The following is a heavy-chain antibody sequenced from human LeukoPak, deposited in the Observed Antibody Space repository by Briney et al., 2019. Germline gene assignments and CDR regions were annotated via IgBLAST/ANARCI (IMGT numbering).Heavy chain of an antibody. Sequence: PSETLSLTCTVSGGSITGYYWSWIRQPPGKGLEWVGYIFSSGSTNYNPSLKSRVTISLDTSKSQFSLKLISVTASDTAVYYGARLTKFLTTYYPTPWGQGTLVTVSS. V-gene: IGHV4-59*08. D-gene: IGHD2/OR15-2a*01. J-gene: IGHJ5*02. CDR3: ARLTKFLTTYYPTP. CDR2: IFSSGST. CDR1: GGSITGYY.